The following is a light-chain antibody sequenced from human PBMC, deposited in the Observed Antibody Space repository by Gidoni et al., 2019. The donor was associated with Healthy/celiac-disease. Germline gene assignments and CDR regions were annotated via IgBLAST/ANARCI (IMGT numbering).Light chain of an antibody. CDR2: GKN. CDR3: NSRDSSGNHVV. CDR1: SLRSYY. Sequence: SSELTQDPAVSVAFGQTVMITCQGDSLRSYYASWYQQKPGQAPVLVIYGKNNRPSGIPDRFSGSSSGNTASLTITGAQAEDEADYYCNSRDSSGNHVVFGGGTKLTVL. V-gene: IGLV3-19*01. J-gene: IGLJ2*01.